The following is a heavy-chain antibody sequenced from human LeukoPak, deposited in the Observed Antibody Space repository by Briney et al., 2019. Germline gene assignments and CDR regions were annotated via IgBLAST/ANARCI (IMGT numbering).Heavy chain of an antibody. V-gene: IGHV3-23*01. D-gene: IGHD3-10*01. J-gene: IGHJ6*03. CDR3: ARFAAGGSYYYYMDV. Sequence: GGSLRLSCAASGFTFSSYAMTWVRRAPGKGLEWVSTIEVGGAITHYAASVKGRFTISRDNAKNSLYLQMNSLRADDTAVYYCARFAAGGSYYYYMDVWGKGTTVTVSS. CDR2: IEVGGAIT. CDR1: GFTFSSYA.